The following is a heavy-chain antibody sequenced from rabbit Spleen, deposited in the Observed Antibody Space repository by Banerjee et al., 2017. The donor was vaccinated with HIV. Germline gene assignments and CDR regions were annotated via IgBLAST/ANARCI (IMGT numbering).Heavy chain of an antibody. J-gene: IGHJ4*01. CDR3: GRSYYASGFAVDL. V-gene: IGHV1S40*01. CDR1: GFSFSSGYD. Sequence: QSLEESGGGLVKPGASLTLTCTASGFSFSSGYDMCWVRQAPGKGLEWIACIYTGDGTTHYASWAKGRFTISKSSSTVDLKMTSLTAADTATYFCGRSYYASGFAVDLWGPGTLVTVS. D-gene: IGHD8-1*01. CDR2: IYTGDGTT.